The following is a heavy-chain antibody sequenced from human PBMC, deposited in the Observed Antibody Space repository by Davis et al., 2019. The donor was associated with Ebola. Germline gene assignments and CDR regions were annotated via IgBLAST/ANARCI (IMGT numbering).Heavy chain of an antibody. Sequence: GESLKISCAASGFTFSSYAMSWVRQAPGKGLEWVSAIYSGGVDTYYADSVKGRFTISRDNSKSTLYLQMNSLRAEDTAVYYCAKDPRYHIVANQAGGYFDYWGQGTLVTVSS. CDR1: GFTFSSYA. CDR3: AKDPRYHIVANQAGGYFDY. CDR2: IYSGGVDT. J-gene: IGHJ4*02. D-gene: IGHD5-12*01. V-gene: IGHV3-23*01.